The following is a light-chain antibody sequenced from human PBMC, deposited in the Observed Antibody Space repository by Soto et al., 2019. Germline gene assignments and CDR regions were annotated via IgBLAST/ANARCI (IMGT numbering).Light chain of an antibody. V-gene: IGLV6-57*04. CDR1: SGSIASNY. CDR2: EDN. CDR3: QSYHSGNVV. J-gene: IGLJ2*01. Sequence: NFMLTQPHSVSESPGKTVTISCTRSSGSIASNYVQWYQQRPVSAPTPVIYEDNERPSGVPDRFSGSIDSSSNSASLTISGLKTDYEADYYCQSYHSGNVVFGGGTKLTVL.